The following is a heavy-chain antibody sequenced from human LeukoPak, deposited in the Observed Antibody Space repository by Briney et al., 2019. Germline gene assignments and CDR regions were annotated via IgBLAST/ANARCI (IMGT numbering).Heavy chain of an antibody. Sequence: SETLSLTCSVSGASINSYRWSWNRQPPGKGLEWIRYIYYSGSTNYNPSPKSRVSISVDTSKNQFSLKLSSVTAADTDVYYCAKSNGYGLIDIWGQGTMVTVSS. J-gene: IGHJ3*02. D-gene: IGHD3-22*01. CDR2: IYYSGST. CDR3: AKSNGYGLIDI. CDR1: GASINSYR. V-gene: IGHV4-59*01.